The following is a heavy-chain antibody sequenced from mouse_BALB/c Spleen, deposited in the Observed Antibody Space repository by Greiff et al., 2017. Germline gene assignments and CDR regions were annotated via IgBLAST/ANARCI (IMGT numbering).Heavy chain of an antibody. Sequence: VQGVESGPGLVAPSQSLSITCTVSGFSLTSYGVHWVRQPPGKGLEWLGVIWAGGSTNYNSALMSRLSISKDNSKSQVFLKMNSLQTDDTAMYYCARGAPDYYAMDYWGQGTSVTVSS. CDR3: ARGAPDYYAMDY. V-gene: IGHV2-9*02. CDR2: IWAGGST. J-gene: IGHJ4*01. CDR1: GFSLTSYG.